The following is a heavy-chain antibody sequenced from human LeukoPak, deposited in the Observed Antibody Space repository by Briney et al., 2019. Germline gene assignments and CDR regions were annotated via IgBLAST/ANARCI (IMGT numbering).Heavy chain of an antibody. CDR2: IYYSGST. CDR3: ARGPNYDFWSGYYRVFDY. D-gene: IGHD3-3*01. V-gene: IGHV4-59*12. Sequence: SETLSLTCTVSGGSISSYYWSWIRQPPGKGLEWIGYIYYSGSTNYNPSLKSRVTISVDTSKNQFSLKLSSVTAADTAVYYCARGPNYDFWSGYYRVFDYWGQGTLVTVSS. J-gene: IGHJ4*02. CDR1: GGSISSYY.